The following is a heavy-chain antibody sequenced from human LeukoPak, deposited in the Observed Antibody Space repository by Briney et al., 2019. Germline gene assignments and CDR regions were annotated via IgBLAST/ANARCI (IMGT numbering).Heavy chain of an antibody. CDR3: TAATPRLTTSVCWLLY. CDR1: GFTFSYAW. Sequence: GGALRLSCAASGFTFSYAWMRWVRQVPGRGVEWVGRVKSEPGGGTTDYTAPVEGRFTISRDDSRDTLYLQIHSLTAEDTGVYYCTAATPRLTTSVCWLLYWGQGALVTVSS. V-gene: IGHV3-15*01. J-gene: IGHJ4*02. D-gene: IGHD2/OR15-2a*01. CDR2: VKSEPGGGTT.